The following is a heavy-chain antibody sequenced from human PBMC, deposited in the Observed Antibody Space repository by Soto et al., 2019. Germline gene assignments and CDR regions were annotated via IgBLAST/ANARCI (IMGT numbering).Heavy chain of an antibody. CDR3: AREDDGMDV. V-gene: IGHV4-38-2*02. J-gene: IGHJ6*02. CDR1: GSSMSSYY. CDR2: IFHSGNS. Sequence: SETLSFTCAVSGSSMSSYYWRWVRQPPGKGLEWIGSIFHSGNSYYNPSLKSRVILSVDTSKNQFSPNLTTAIAADTAVYYCAREDDGMDVWGQGTTVTVSS.